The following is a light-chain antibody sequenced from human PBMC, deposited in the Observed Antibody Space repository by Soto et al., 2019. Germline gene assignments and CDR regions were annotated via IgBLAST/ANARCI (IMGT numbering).Light chain of an antibody. V-gene: IGKV1-5*03. J-gene: IGKJ1*01. CDR2: KAS. Sequence: DIQMTQSPYTLSGSVGDRVTITCRASQTISSWLGWYQQKPGKAPKLLIYKASTLKSGVPSRFSGSGSGTEFTLTISSLQPDDFAAYFCQHYNSYSVAFGQGTKVDNK. CDR1: QTISSW. CDR3: QHYNSYSVA.